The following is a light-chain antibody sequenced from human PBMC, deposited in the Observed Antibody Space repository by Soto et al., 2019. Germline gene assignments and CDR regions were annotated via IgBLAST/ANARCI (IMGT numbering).Light chain of an antibody. CDR3: QQTSRTPQFT. Sequence: DIQMTQSPASLSAFVGDRVTITCRASQSISSHLNWYQQKPGEPPKLLIYATSSLQTGVPSRFSGSGSVTDFSLTISGLQPEDFATYFCQQTSRTPQFTFGPGTRVEIK. J-gene: IGKJ3*01. V-gene: IGKV1-39*01. CDR2: ATS. CDR1: QSISSH.